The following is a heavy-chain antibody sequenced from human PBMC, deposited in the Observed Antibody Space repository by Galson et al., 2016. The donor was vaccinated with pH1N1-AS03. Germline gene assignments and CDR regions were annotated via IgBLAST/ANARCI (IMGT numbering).Heavy chain of an antibody. D-gene: IGHD6-6*01. CDR3: ARPLPYSSSSLEFYYALDV. J-gene: IGHJ6*02. V-gene: IGHV3-30*01. CDR1: GFIFNNYA. CDR2: ISYDGSEK. Sequence: SLRLSCAASGFIFNNYAMHWVRQTPGKGLEWVAVISYDGSEKYFADFVQDRFTISRDNSKNTLFLQMNRLRAEDTAVYYCARPLPYSSSSLEFYYALDVWGQGTTVTVSS.